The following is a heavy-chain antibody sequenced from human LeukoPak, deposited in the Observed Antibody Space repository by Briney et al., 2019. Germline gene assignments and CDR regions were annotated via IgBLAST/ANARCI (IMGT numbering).Heavy chain of an antibody. Sequence: PSETLSLTCTVSGGSISSSSYYWGWIRQPPGKGLEWIGSIYYSGSTYYNPSLKSRVTISVDTSKNQFSLKLSSVTAADTAVYYCARSKTSYSSGAYFDYWGQGTLVTVSP. CDR2: IYYSGST. CDR1: GGSISSSSYY. CDR3: ARSKTSYSSGAYFDY. V-gene: IGHV4-39*01. J-gene: IGHJ4*02. D-gene: IGHD6-19*01.